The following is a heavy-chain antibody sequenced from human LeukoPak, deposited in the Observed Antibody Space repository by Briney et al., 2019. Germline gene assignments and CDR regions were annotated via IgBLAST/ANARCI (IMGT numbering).Heavy chain of an antibody. CDR2: IIPILGIA. CDR1: GGTFSSYA. J-gene: IGHJ5*02. Sequence: ASVKVSCKASGGTFSSYAISWVRQAPGQGLEWMGRIIPILGIANYAQKFQGRVTITADKSTSTAYMELSSLRSEDTAVYYCARVRKGSSWYLHWFDPWGQGTLVTVSS. CDR3: ARVRKGSSWYLHWFDP. D-gene: IGHD6-13*01. V-gene: IGHV1-69*04.